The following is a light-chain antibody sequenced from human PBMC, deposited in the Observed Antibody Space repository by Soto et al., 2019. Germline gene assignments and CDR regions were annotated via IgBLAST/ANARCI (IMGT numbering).Light chain of an antibody. Sequence: LVITHSPDSLSVALGSMSTSNCKSSPTVIYRSNNMNYLSWYQQKPGQPPKLLIYWASTRESGVPDRFSGSGSGTDFTLTISSLQAEDVAVYYCQQYYSSPRTFGGGTKVDIK. CDR1: PTVIYRSNNMNY. V-gene: IGKV4-1*01. J-gene: IGKJ4*01. CDR3: QQYYSSPRT. CDR2: WAS.